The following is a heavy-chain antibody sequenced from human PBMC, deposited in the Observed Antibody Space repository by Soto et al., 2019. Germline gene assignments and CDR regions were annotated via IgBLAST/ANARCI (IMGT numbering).Heavy chain of an antibody. CDR1: GDTFNNYA. CDR3: ARETAAGTAFDY. V-gene: IGHV1-69*01. CDR2: IIPLFGTA. Sequence: QAQLVQSGAEVNKPGSSVKVSCKASGDTFNNYAVSWVRQAPGQGLEWMGGIIPLFGTASYAQKFQGRVTITADESTSTAYMELSSLRSEDTAVYYCARETAAGTAFDYWGQGTLVTVSS. J-gene: IGHJ4*02. D-gene: IGHD6-13*01.